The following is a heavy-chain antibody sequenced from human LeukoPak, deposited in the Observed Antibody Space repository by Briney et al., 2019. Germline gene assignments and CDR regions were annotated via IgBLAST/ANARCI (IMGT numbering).Heavy chain of an antibody. Sequence: GASLKISCKGSGYIFTSYWIGWVRQLPGKGLEWMGIIYPGDSDTRYSPSFQGQVTISADKSISTAYLQWSSLKASDTAMYYCARSLYGVNTWFDYWGQGTLVTVSS. CDR1: GYIFTSYW. D-gene: IGHD4/OR15-4a*01. CDR2: IYPGDSDT. V-gene: IGHV5-51*01. CDR3: ARSLYGVNTWFDY. J-gene: IGHJ4*02.